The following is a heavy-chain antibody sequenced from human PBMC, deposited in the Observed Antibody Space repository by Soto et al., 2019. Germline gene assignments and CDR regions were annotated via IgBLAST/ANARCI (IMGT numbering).Heavy chain of an antibody. CDR1: GYTFSNYA. CDR2: INAGNGDT. Sequence: QVQLVQSGAEVQKPGASVKVSCEASGYTFSNYAIHWVRQAPGQSLEWMAWINAGNGDTKYSQNFQGRVTITRDTSARTAYIDLSSLGPEDTAVDYCARAPRSSGYYHYAMDVWGQGTTVTVS. J-gene: IGHJ6*02. CDR3: ARAPRSSGYYHYAMDV. V-gene: IGHV1-3*01. D-gene: IGHD3-9*01.